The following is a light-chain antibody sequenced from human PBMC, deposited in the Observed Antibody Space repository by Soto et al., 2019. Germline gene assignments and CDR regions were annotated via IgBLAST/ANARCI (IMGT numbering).Light chain of an antibody. CDR1: SSNIGSNY. J-gene: IGLJ2*01. Sequence: QSVLTQPPSASGTPGQRVTISCSGSSSNIGSNYVYWYQQLPGTAPKLLIYRNNQRPSGFPDRFSGSKSGTSASLAISGLRSEDDADYYCAAWDDSLSGVVFGGGTKLTVL. CDR3: AAWDDSLSGVV. CDR2: RNN. V-gene: IGLV1-47*01.